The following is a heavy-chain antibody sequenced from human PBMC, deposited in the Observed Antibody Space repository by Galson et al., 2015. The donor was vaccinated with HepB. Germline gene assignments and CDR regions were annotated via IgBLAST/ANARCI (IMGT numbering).Heavy chain of an antibody. D-gene: IGHD1-26*01. CDR3: TKEHSGAARYFAN. V-gene: IGHV3-23*01. Sequence: SLRLSCAASGFTFSSYGMSWVRQAPGKGLEWVSSISGSGGCTYYADSVKGRFTISRDNSKNTLYLQMNSLRAEATAVYYCTKEHSGAARYFANWGKGTLVTVPS. CDR1: GFTFSSYG. J-gene: IGHJ4*02. CDR2: ISGSGGCT.